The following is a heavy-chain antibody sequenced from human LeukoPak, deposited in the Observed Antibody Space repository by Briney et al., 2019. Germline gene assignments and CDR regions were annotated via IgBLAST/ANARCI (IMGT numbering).Heavy chain of an antibody. J-gene: IGHJ4*02. CDR2: ICTAGDP. Sequence: GGSLRLSCAASGFTFSSYDMHWVRQATGKGLEWVSAICTAGDPYYPGSVKGRFTISRENAKNSLYLQMNSLRAGDTAVYYCARVKGGCSGGSCNKSFDYWGQGTLVTVSS. CDR3: ARVKGGCSGGSCNKSFDY. CDR1: GFTFSSYD. D-gene: IGHD2-15*01. V-gene: IGHV3-13*05.